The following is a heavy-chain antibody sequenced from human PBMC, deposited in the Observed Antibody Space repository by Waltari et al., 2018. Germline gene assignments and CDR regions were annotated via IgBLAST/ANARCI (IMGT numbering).Heavy chain of an antibody. CDR1: GFTFSNFW. V-gene: IGHV3-7*04. CDR2: INQDGSGE. Sequence: EVQLVESGGGWVQPGGSLRLSCAASGFTFSNFWMSGARQAPGKWLEWVANINQDGSGEYYVDSVKGRFTISRDNAKNSLYLQMNSLRAEDTAVYYCQRGDYWGQGTLVTVSS. J-gene: IGHJ4*02. CDR3: QRGDY.